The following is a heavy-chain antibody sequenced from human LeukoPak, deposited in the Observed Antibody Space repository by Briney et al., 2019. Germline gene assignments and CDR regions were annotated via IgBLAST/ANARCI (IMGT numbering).Heavy chain of an antibody. J-gene: IGHJ5*02. CDR3: AREMGGGHYYDSSGYYNWFDP. CDR2: IYYSGST. D-gene: IGHD3-22*01. CDR1: GGSISSGGYY. V-gene: IGHV4-61*08. Sequence: SEXLXLTCTVSGGSISSGGYYWSWIRQPPGKAXEWIGYIYYSGSTNYNHSFKSRVTISVDRSKNQFSLKLRSVTAADTAVYYCAREMGGGHYYDSSGYYNWFDPWGQGTLVTVSS.